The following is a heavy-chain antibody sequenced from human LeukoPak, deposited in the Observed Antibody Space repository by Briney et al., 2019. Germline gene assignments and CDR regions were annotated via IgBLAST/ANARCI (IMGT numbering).Heavy chain of an antibody. D-gene: IGHD5-12*01. CDR3: ATVGSGYDYSLSF. J-gene: IGHJ4*02. Sequence: SETLSLTCAVYGGSFSGYYWSWIRQPPGKGLEWIGEINHSGSTNYNPSLKSRVTISVDTSKNQFSLKLSSVTAADTAVYYCATVGSGYDYSLSFWGQGTLVTVSS. CDR2: INHSGST. V-gene: IGHV4-34*01. CDR1: GGSFSGYY.